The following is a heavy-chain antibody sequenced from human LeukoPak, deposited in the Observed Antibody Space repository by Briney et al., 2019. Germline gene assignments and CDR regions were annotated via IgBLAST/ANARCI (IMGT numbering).Heavy chain of an antibody. CDR2: IILIFGTA. D-gene: IGHD3-10*01. CDR1: GGTFSSYA. Sequence: SVKVSCKASGGTFSSYAISWVRQAPGQGLEWMGGIILIFGTANYAQKFQGRVTITADESTSTAYMELSSLRSEDTAVYYCARGIVEQYYYGSGSYRNNWFDPWGQGTLVTVSS. J-gene: IGHJ5*02. V-gene: IGHV1-69*01. CDR3: ARGIVEQYYYGSGSYRNNWFDP.